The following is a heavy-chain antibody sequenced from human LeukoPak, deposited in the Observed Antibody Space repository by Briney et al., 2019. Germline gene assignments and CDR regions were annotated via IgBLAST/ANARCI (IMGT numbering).Heavy chain of an antibody. CDR3: ARTPLYSSGWYYFDY. Sequence: GGSLRLSCAASGFTVSSNYMSWVRQAPGKGLEWVSVIYSGGSTYYADSVKGRSTISRDNSKNTLYLQMNSLRAEDTAVYYCARTPLYSSGWYYFDYWGQGTLVTVSS. D-gene: IGHD6-19*01. CDR2: IYSGGST. V-gene: IGHV3-53*01. J-gene: IGHJ4*02. CDR1: GFTVSSNY.